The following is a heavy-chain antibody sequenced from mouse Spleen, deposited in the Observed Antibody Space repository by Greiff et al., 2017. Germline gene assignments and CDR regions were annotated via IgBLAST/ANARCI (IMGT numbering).Heavy chain of an antibody. CDR3: ARSLLYYFDY. J-gene: IGHJ2*01. CDR1: GFTFSSYA. V-gene: IGHV5-4*01. Sequence: VQLKESGGGLVKPGGSLKLSCAASGFTFSSYAMSWVRQTPEKRLEWVATISDGGSYTYYPDNVKGRFTISRDNAKNNLYLQMSHLKSEDTAMYYCARSLLYYFDYWGQGTTLTVSS. CDR2: ISDGGSYT.